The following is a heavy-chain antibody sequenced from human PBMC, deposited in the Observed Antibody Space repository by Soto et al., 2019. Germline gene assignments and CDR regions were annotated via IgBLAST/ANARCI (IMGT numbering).Heavy chain of an antibody. J-gene: IGHJ6*02. D-gene: IGHD3-16*01. CDR1: GGSISSGGYY. Sequence: PSETLSLTCTVSGGSISSGGYYWSWIRQHPGKGLEWIGYIYYSGSTYYNPSLKSRVAFSVDKSKNQFSLSLTSVTAADTAVYYCVSKLGPYYYGLDVWGQGTTVTVSS. V-gene: IGHV4-31*09. CDR3: VSKLGPYYYGLDV. CDR2: IYYSGST.